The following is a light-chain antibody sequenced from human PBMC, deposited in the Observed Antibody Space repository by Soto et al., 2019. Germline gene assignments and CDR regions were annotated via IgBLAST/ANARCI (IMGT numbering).Light chain of an antibody. J-gene: IGLJ1*01. Sequence: QSVLTQPPSVSGAPGQRVTISCTGSSSNIGAGYDVHWYQKLPGTAPKLLIYGNSNRPSGVPDRFSGSKSGTSASLAITGLQAEDEADYYCQSYASSLSARYVFGTGTK. CDR3: QSYASSLSARYV. V-gene: IGLV1-40*01. CDR1: SSNIGAGYD. CDR2: GNS.